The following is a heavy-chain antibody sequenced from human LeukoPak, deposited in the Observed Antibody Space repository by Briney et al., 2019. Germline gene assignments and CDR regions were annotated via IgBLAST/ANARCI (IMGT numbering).Heavy chain of an antibody. V-gene: IGHV4-59*01. CDR1: GFTFSSYA. D-gene: IGHD4-17*01. J-gene: IGHJ5*02. CDR2: IYYSGST. Sequence: GSLRLSCAASGFTFSSYAMRWIRQPPGKGLEWIGYIYYSGSTNYNPSLKSRVTISVDTSKNQFSLKLSSVTAADTAVYYCARGGSYGDYGYNWFDPWGQGTLVTVSS. CDR3: ARGGSYGDYGYNWFDP.